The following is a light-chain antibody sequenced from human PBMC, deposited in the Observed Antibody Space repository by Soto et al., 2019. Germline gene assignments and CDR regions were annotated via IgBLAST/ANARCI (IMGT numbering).Light chain of an antibody. CDR1: QTIMTY. Sequence: QAPCALSAAGGDRNTLSCRASQTIMTYLNWYQLKPGKPPRALIYAASTLQSGVPSRFSGSGSGTDFTLTISSLQPEDFATYSCQQSYISPQTSGQGTKVDIK. CDR2: AAS. V-gene: IGKV1-39*01. J-gene: IGKJ1*01. CDR3: QQSYISPQT.